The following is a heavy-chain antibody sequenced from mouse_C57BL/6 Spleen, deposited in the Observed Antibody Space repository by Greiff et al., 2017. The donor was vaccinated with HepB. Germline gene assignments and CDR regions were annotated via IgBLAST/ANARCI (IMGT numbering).Heavy chain of an antibody. CDR2: IYPGDGDT. V-gene: IGHV1-82*01. Sequence: VNVVESGPELVKPGASVKISCKASGYAFSSSWMNWVKQRPGKGLEWIGRIYPGDGDTNYNGKFKGKATLTADKSSSTAYMQLSSLTSEDSAVYFCARPGDYGSSYVEAWFAYWGQGTLVTVSA. CDR1: GYAFSSSW. D-gene: IGHD1-1*01. CDR3: ARPGDYGSSYVEAWFAY. J-gene: IGHJ3*01.